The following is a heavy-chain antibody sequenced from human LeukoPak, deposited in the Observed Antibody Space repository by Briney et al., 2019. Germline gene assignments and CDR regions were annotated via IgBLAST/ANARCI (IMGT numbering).Heavy chain of an antibody. J-gene: IGHJ4*02. CDR3: ARARDGYNSEFDY. Sequence: GGSLRLSCAASGFTFTTYSMNWVRQAPGRGLEWLSYIRSSGTTTYYADSVKGRFTISRENAKNSLYLQMNSLRAGDTAVYYCARARDGYNSEFDYWGQGTLVTVSS. D-gene: IGHD5-24*01. CDR1: GFTFTTYS. V-gene: IGHV3-48*01. CDR2: IRSSGTTT.